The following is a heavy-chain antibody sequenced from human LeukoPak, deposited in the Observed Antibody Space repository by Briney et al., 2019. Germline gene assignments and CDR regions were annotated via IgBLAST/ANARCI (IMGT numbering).Heavy chain of an antibody. CDR2: IYYSGST. CDR1: PGSISSGDYY. Sequence: SETLSLTCTVSPGSISSGDYYWSWLRQPPGKGLEWIGYIYYSGSTYYNPSLKSRVTISVDRSKNQFSLKLSSVTAADTAVYYCARAKFDSSGKNVDYWGQGTLVTVSS. D-gene: IGHD3-22*01. J-gene: IGHJ4*02. V-gene: IGHV4-30-4*01. CDR3: ARAKFDSSGKNVDY.